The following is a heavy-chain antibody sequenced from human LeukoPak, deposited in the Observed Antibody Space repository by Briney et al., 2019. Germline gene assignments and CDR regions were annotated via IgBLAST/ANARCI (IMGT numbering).Heavy chain of an antibody. CDR2: ISSSSSTI. D-gene: IGHD3-22*01. V-gene: IGHV3-48*04. Sequence: GGSLRLSCAASGFTFSSYSMNWVRQAPGKGLEWVSYISSSSSTIYYADSVKGRFTISRDNAKNSLYLQMIGLRAEDTAAYYCAKGHYYDSSGYLYYFDYWGQGTLVTVSS. CDR1: GFTFSSYS. CDR3: AKGHYYDSSGYLYYFDY. J-gene: IGHJ4*02.